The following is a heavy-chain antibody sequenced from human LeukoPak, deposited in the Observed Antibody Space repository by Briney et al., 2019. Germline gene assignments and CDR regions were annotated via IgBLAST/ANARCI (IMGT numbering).Heavy chain of an antibody. CDR3: ASGSYGYKGYYYYMDV. CDR1: GYTFTGYY. J-gene: IGHJ6*03. V-gene: IGHV1-2*02. Sequence: ASVKVSCKASGYTFTGYYMHWVRLAPGQGLEWMGWINPNSGGTNYAQKFQGRVTMTRDTSISTAYMELSRLRSDDTAVYYCASGSYGYKGYYYYMDVWGKGTTVTVSS. CDR2: INPNSGGT. D-gene: IGHD5-18*01.